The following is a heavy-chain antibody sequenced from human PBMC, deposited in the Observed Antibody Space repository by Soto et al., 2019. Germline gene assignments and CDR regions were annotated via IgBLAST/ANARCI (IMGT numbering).Heavy chain of an antibody. Sequence: GGSLRLSCVASGFTFDDYAMHWVRQAPGKGLEWVSGIRWSSGSIGYADSVKGRITISRDNAKNSLYLPMNSLRAEDTALYYCVGAMGYRSSNYYGMDVWRQGRTV. D-gene: IGHD6-13*01. J-gene: IGHJ6*02. CDR3: VGAMGYRSSNYYGMDV. V-gene: IGHV3-9*01. CDR2: IRWSSGSI. CDR1: GFTFDDYA.